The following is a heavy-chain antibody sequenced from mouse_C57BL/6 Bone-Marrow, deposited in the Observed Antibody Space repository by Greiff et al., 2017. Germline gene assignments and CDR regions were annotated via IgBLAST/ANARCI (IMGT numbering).Heavy chain of an antibody. CDR1: GFTFSSYA. Sequence: EVQRVESGGGLVKPGGSLKLSCAASGFTFSSYAMSWVRQTPEKRLEWVATISDGGSYTYYPDNVQGRFTISRDNAKNNLYLQMSHLKSEDTAMYYWARDRGYDGEYYFDYWGQGTTLTVSS. V-gene: IGHV5-4*01. CDR2: ISDGGSYT. J-gene: IGHJ2*01. CDR3: ARDRGYDGEYYFDY. D-gene: IGHD2-2*01.